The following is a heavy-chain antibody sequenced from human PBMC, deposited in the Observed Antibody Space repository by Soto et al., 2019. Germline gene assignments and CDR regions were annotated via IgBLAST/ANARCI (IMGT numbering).Heavy chain of an antibody. Sequence: AVKVSCKACGGTFSSYAISWVRQAPGQGLEWMGGIIPIFGTANYAQKFQGRVTITADESTSTAYMELSSLRSEDTAVYYCARGKSVYAYNYYYYGMDVWGQGTTVTVSS. J-gene: IGHJ6*02. CDR3: ARGKSVYAYNYYYYGMDV. CDR1: GGTFSSYA. CDR2: IIPIFGTA. D-gene: IGHD2-8*01. V-gene: IGHV1-69*13.